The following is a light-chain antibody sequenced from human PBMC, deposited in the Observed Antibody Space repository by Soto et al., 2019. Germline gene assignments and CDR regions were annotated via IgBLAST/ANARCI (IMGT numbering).Light chain of an antibody. CDR2: EVS. J-gene: IGLJ1*01. V-gene: IGLV2-14*01. CDR1: SSDVGGYNY. Sequence: QSALIQPASVSGSPGQSITISCTGTSSDVGGYNYVSWYQQHPGKAPKLIIYEVSNRPSGVSNRFSGSKSGNTASLTISGLQAEDEADYYCNSYTSKSTGVFGTGTKLTVL. CDR3: NSYTSKSTGV.